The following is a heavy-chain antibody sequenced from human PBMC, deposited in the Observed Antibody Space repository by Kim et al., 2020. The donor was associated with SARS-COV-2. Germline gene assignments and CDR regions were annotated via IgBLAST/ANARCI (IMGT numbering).Heavy chain of an antibody. D-gene: IGHD4-17*01. CDR2: IYYSGST. CDR3: ARDFRGATVVTPDWYFDL. V-gene: IGHV4-31*03. CDR1: GGSISSGGYY. Sequence: TLSLTCTVSGGSISSGGYYWSWIRQHPGKGLEWIGYIYYSGSTYYNPSLKSRVTISVDTSKNQFSLKLSSVTAADTAVYYCARDFRGATVVTPDWYFDLWGRGTLVTVSS. J-gene: IGHJ2*01.